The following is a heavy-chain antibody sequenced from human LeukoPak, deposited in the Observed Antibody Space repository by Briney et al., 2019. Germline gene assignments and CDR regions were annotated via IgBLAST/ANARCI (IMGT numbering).Heavy chain of an antibody. J-gene: IGHJ4*02. D-gene: IGHD2-15*01. CDR2: LSSGGIT. CDR1: GFTVSSYY. CDR3: ARESCSGGACYSSY. V-gene: IGHV3-66*01. Sequence: GGSLRLSCAASGFTVSSYYMNWVRQAPGKGLEWVSVLSSGGITNYADSVEGRFTISRDTSKNTLYLQMNSLRAEDTAVYYCARESCSGGACYSSYWGQGTLVTVSS.